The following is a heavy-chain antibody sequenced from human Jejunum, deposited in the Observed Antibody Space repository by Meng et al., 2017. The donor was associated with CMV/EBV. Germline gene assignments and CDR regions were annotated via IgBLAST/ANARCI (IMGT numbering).Heavy chain of an antibody. CDR1: GITFSNAG. CDR3: AKDKGKMYFDY. D-gene: IGHD3-10*01. CDR2: IYSDGSNK. V-gene: IGHV3-30*02. Sequence: HVRVGEPGGGVGQPGGSLRLTCAVSGITFSNAGMRWVRQAPGKGLEWVAFIYSDGSNKYYADSVKGRFTISRDNSENTVYLQMNSLRPEDTAVYYCAKDKGKMYFDYWGQGTLVTVSS. J-gene: IGHJ4*02.